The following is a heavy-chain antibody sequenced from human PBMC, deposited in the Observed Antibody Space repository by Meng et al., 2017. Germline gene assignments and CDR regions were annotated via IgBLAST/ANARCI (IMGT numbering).Heavy chain of an antibody. Sequence: VLRGGAGGRWIQPGGLPILSSAASGFTVSSNYMSWVRQAPGKGLEWVAVIYSGGSTYYADSVKGRFTISRDNSKNTLYLQMNSLRPEDTAVYYCLDEAPRSDYWGQGSLVTVSS. V-gene: IGHV3-53*01. CDR3: LDEAPRSDY. CDR1: GFTVSSNY. J-gene: IGHJ4*02. D-gene: IGHD1-1*01. CDR2: IYSGGST.